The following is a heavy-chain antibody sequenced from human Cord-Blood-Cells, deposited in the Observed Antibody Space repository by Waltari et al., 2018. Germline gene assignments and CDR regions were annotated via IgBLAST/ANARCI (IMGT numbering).Heavy chain of an antibody. CDR3: AGRLTRGSYYFDY. CDR1: GGSISSSNW. D-gene: IGHD1-26*01. J-gene: IGHJ4*02. V-gene: IGHV4-4*02. CDR2: IYHSGST. Sequence: QVQLQESGPGLVKPSGTLSLTCAVSGGSISSSNWWSWVRKPPGKGLEWTGEIYHSGSTIYNPSLKSRVTISVDKSKNQFSLKLSSVTAADTAVYYCAGRLTRGSYYFDYWGQGTLVTVSS.